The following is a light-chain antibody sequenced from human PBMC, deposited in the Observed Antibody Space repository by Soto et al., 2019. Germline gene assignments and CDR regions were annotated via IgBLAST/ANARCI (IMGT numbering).Light chain of an antibody. CDR1: TSNIGGNS. V-gene: IGLV1-44*01. Sequence: QSVLTQPPSASGTPGQRVTISCSGATSNIGGNSVNWYQQLTGTAPTLLIYSNDRRPSGVPDLLSASKSGTSASLAISGLQSEDEADYYCAVWDDTLNGVVFGGGTKLTVL. CDR2: SND. J-gene: IGLJ2*01. CDR3: AVWDDTLNGVV.